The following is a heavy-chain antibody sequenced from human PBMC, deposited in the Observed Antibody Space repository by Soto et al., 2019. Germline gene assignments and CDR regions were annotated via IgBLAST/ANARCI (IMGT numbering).Heavy chain of an antibody. Sequence: GGSLRLSCAPSGFTFSTYGMHWVRQAPGKGLEWVAVIWYDGSNQYYADSVKGRFTISRDNSKNMLYLQMNSLRAEDTAVYYCARDLGAFNYGSAYFDYWGQGTPVTVSS. V-gene: IGHV3-33*01. CDR2: IWYDGSNQ. CDR3: ARDLGAFNYGSAYFDY. J-gene: IGHJ4*02. D-gene: IGHD3-10*01. CDR1: GFTFSTYG.